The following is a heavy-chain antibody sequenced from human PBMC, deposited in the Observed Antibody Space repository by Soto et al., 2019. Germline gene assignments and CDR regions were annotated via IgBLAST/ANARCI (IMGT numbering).Heavy chain of an antibody. CDR3: ARGERWFRRVWTYYYYYGMDV. V-gene: IGHV4-59*01. Sequence: XATLSLPFTVSGGSISSYYWSWIRQPPGKGLEWIGYIYYSGSTNYNPSLKSRVTISVDTSKNQFSLKLSSVTAADTAVYYCARGERWFRRVWTYYYYYGMDVWGQGTTVTVSS. J-gene: IGHJ6*02. CDR1: GGSISSYY. CDR2: IYYSGST. D-gene: IGHD1-1*01.